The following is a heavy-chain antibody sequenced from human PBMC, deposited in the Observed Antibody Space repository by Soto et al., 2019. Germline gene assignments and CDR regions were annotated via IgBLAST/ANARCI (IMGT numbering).Heavy chain of an antibody. D-gene: IGHD2-15*01. V-gene: IGHV4-34*01. CDR1: GGSFSGYY. J-gene: IGHJ5*02. CDR3: GRGGRVLPLRYNWFDP. CDR2: INHSGST. Sequence: SETLSLTCAVYGGSFSGYYWSWIRQPPGKWLEWIGEINHSGSTNYNPSLKSRVTISVDTSKNQFSLKLSSVTAADTAVYYCGRGGRVLPLRYNWFDPWGQGTLVTVS.